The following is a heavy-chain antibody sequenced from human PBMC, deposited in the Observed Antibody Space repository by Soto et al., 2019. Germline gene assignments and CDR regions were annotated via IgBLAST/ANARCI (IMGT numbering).Heavy chain of an antibody. Sequence: SETLSLTCTVSGGSISSYYWSWIRQPPGKGLEWIGYIYYSGSTNYNPSLKSRVTISVDTSKNQFSLKLSSVTAADTAVYYCAREGLWDYYYGMDVWGQGTTVTVSS. CDR1: GGSISSYY. J-gene: IGHJ6*02. CDR3: AREGLWDYYYGMDV. V-gene: IGHV4-59*01. CDR2: IYYSGST. D-gene: IGHD5-18*01.